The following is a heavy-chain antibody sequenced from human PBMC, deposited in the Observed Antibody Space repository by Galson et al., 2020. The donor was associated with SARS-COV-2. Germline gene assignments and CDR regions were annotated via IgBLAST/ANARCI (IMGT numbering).Heavy chain of an antibody. J-gene: IGHJ6*02. CDR2: INPNSGGT. V-gene: IGHV1-2*04. D-gene: IGHD6-13*01. Sequence: ASVKVSCKASGYTNTGNYMHWVRQAPGQGLEWMGWINPNSGGTNYAQKFQGWVTMTRDTPISTAYMELSRLRPDDTAVYYCARDIAAAGTFGSYGMDVWGQGTTVTVSS. CDR3: ARDIAAAGTFGSYGMDV. CDR1: GYTNTGNY.